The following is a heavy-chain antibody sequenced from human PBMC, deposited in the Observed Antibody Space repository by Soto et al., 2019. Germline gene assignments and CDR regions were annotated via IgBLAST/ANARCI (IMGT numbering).Heavy chain of an antibody. D-gene: IGHD2-21*02. CDR1: GGSISSGGYY. CDR2: IYYSGST. Sequence: QVQLQESGPGLVKPSQTLSLTCTVSGGSISSGGYYWGWIRQHPGKGLEWIGYIYYSGSTYYNPSLTSRITISVGTSKNQFSMKLSSVTAADTAVYYCARSSPVVTAPWGQGTLVTVSS. V-gene: IGHV4-31*03. CDR3: ARSSPVVTAP. J-gene: IGHJ5*02.